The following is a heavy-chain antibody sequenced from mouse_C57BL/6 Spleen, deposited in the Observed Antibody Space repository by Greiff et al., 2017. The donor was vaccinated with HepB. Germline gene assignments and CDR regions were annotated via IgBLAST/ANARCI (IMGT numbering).Heavy chain of an antibody. V-gene: IGHV1-22*01. D-gene: IGHD3-2*02. Sequence: EVQLQQSGPELVKPGASVKMSCKASGYTFTDYNMHWVKQSHGKSLEWIGYINPNNGGTSYKQKFKGKATLTVNKSSSTAYMELRSLTSEDSAVYYCARTNGGSGYGYYAMDYWGQGTSVTVSS. CDR2: INPNNGGT. CDR1: GYTFTDYN. J-gene: IGHJ4*01. CDR3: ARTNGGSGYGYYAMDY.